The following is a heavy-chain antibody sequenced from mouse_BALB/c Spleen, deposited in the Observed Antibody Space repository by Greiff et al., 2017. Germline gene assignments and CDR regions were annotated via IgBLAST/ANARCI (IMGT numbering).Heavy chain of an antibody. D-gene: IGHD2-14*01. J-gene: IGHJ4*01. CDR2: ISSGGST. Sequence: EVKVVESGGGLVKPGGSLKLSCAASGFTFSSYAMSWVRQTPEKRLEWVASISSGGSTYYPDSVKGRFTISRDNARNILYLQMSSLRSEDTAMYYCARGRGYGYAMDYWGQGTSVTVSS. CDR3: ARGRGYGYAMDY. CDR1: GFTFSSYA. V-gene: IGHV5-6-5*01.